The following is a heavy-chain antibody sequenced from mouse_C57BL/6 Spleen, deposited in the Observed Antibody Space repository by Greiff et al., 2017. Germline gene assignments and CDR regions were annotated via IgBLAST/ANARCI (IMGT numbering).Heavy chain of an antibody. CDR1: GYTFTSYW. CDR3: APYYEYDGGFAY. D-gene: IGHD2-4*01. J-gene: IGHJ3*01. V-gene: IGHV1-74*01. Sequence: VQLQQPGAELVKPGASVKVSCKASGYTFTSYWMHWVKQRPGQGLEWIGRIHPSDSDTNYNHKFKGKATLTVDKSSSTAYMQLSSLTSEDSAVYYCAPYYEYDGGFAYWGEGTLVTVSA. CDR2: IHPSDSDT.